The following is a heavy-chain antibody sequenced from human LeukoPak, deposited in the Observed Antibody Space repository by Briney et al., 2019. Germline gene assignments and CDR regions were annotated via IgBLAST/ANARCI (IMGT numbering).Heavy chain of an antibody. CDR3: AKDGGRTFYGSGSYRRYFDL. J-gene: IGHJ2*01. Sequence: PGGSLRLSCAASGFTFSSYGMHWVRQAPGKGLEGVTFIRLDGSNKYYSDSVKGRFTISRDNSKNMLYLQTNSLRDEDTAVYYCAKDGGRTFYGSGSYRRYFDLWGRGTLVTVSS. CDR2: IRLDGSNK. D-gene: IGHD3-10*01. V-gene: IGHV3-30*02. CDR1: GFTFSSYG.